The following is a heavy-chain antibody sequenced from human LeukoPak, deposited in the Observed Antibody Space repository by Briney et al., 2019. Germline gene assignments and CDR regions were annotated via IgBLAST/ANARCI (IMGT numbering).Heavy chain of an antibody. J-gene: IGHJ4*02. V-gene: IGHV3-7*01. CDR2: INPDGTVP. CDR1: GFTFNVLW. CDR3: VKGNWGDY. Sequence: GGSLRLSCAASGFTFNVLWLTWVRQGPGKGLEWVANINPDGTVPSYVDSVKGRFTISRDNANNSLYLQMNSLRPEDTALYYCVKGNWGDYWGQGALVTVSS. D-gene: IGHD7-27*01.